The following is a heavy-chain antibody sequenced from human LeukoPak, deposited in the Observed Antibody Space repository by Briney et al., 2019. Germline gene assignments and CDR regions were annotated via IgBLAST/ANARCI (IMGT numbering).Heavy chain of an antibody. CDR2: ISGSGGST. J-gene: IGHJ4*02. D-gene: IGHD2-2*01. CDR1: GFTLSSYA. V-gene: IGHV3-23*01. Sequence: GGSLRLSCAASGFTLSSYAMGWVRQAPGKGLEWVSAISGSGGSTYYADSVKGRFTISRDNSKNTLYLQMNSLRAEDTAVYYCAKDTPRYCSSTSCYVANPPYWGQGTLVTVSS. CDR3: AKDTPRYCSSTSCYVANPPY.